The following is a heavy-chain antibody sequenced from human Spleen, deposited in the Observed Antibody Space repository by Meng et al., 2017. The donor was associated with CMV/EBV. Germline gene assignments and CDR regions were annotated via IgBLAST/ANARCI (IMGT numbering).Heavy chain of an antibody. Sequence: KASGGNFSSYAISWVRQAPGQGHEWMGEIIPIFGTANDAQKFQGRVTITTDESTSTAYMELSSLRSEDTAVYYCARSSGSYYPLPFDYWGQGTLVTVSS. D-gene: IGHD1-26*01. CDR3: ARSSGSYYPLPFDY. CDR1: GGNFSSYA. J-gene: IGHJ4*02. V-gene: IGHV1-69*05. CDR2: IIPIFGTA.